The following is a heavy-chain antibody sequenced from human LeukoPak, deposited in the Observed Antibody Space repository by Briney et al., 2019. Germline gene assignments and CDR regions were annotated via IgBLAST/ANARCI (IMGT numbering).Heavy chain of an antibody. CDR2: IYYSGST. CDR3: AREAGLGPRGYGGYGATNNFDY. J-gene: IGHJ4*02. D-gene: IGHD5-12*01. Sequence: SETLSLTCTVSGGSISSSSYYWGWIRQPPGKGLEWIGYIYYSGSTYYNPSLKSRVTISVDTSKNQFSLKLSSVTAADTAVYYCAREAGLGPRGYGGYGATNNFDYWGQGTLVTVSS. V-gene: IGHV4-30-4*08. CDR1: GGSISSSSYY.